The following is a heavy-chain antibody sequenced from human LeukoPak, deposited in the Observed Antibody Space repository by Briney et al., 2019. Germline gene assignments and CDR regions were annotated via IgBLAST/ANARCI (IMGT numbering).Heavy chain of an antibody. CDR2: ISTSGST. V-gene: IGHV4-61*02. Sequence: SETLSLTCTVSGDSISGANYYWTWIRQPADKGLEWIGRISTSGSTSYDPSLKSRVTISVDTSKNQFSLKLSSVTAADTAVYYCARDLSGSYSSYYYYYGMDVWGQGTTVTVSS. D-gene: IGHD1-26*01. J-gene: IGHJ6*02. CDR3: ARDLSGSYSSYYYYYGMDV. CDR1: GDSISGANYY.